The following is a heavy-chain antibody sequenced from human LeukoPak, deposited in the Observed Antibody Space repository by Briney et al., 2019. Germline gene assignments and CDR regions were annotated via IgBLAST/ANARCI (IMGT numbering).Heavy chain of an antibody. J-gene: IGHJ6*02. CDR3: ARRLVTALYYYYYGMDV. Sequence: GGSLRLSCAASGFTFSSYWMPWVRQAPGKGLVWVSRINSDGSSTSYADSVKGRFTISRDNAKNTLYLQMNSLRAEDTAVYYCARRLVTALYYYYYGMDVWGQGTTVTVSS. CDR2: INSDGSST. D-gene: IGHD2-21*02. CDR1: GFTFSSYW. V-gene: IGHV3-74*01.